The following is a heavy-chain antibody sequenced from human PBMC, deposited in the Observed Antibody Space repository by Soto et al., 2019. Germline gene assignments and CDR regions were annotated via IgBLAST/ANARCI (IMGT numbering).Heavy chain of an antibody. CDR2: ISPYNGNT. D-gene: IGHD3-10*01. V-gene: IGHV1-18*01. J-gene: IGHJ5*02. Sequence: QVQLVQSGAEVKKPGASVKVSCEASGYTFTNYGITWVRQAPGQGLEWMGWISPYNGNTNYEQKFQGRVIMTTDTSTYTAYMELRNLRSDDTAVYYCARDVGGDFDPWGQGTVVTVSS. CDR3: ARDVGGDFDP. CDR1: GYTFTNYG.